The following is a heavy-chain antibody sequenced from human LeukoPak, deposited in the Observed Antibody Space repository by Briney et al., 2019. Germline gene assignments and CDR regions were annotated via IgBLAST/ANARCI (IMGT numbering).Heavy chain of an antibody. D-gene: IGHD6-13*01. J-gene: IGHJ4*02. CDR2: ISSSGNAI. Sequence: GGSLRLSCAASGFTFSDYYMSWIRQAPGEGLEWVSHISSSGNAIHYADSVKGRFTISRDNSKNTLYLQMNSLRAEDTAVYYCAKDREGRDGYSSSWYNYWGQGTLVTVSS. V-gene: IGHV3-11*01. CDR3: AKDREGRDGYSSSWYNY. CDR1: GFTFSDYY.